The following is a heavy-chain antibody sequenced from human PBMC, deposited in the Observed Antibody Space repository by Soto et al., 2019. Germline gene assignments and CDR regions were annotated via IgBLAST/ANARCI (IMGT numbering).Heavy chain of an antibody. Sequence: PSETLSLTCTVPGGSISSSSYYWGWIRQPPGKGLEWIGSIYYSGSTYYNPSLKSRVTISVDTSKNQFSLKLSSVTAADTAVYYCARSSPHSGYYAPCDYWGQGTLVT. CDR1: GGSISSSSYY. J-gene: IGHJ4*02. V-gene: IGHV4-39*01. CDR3: ARSSPHSGYYAPCDY. D-gene: IGHD3-22*01. CDR2: IYYSGST.